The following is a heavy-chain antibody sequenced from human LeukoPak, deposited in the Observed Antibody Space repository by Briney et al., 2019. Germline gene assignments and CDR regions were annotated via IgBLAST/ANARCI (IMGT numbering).Heavy chain of an antibody. CDR2: IIPIIAVS. CDR3: ARDERQLWSEGAFDI. J-gene: IGHJ3*02. CDR1: GGTFSSSA. Sequence: SVKVSCKASGGTFSSSAISWVRQVPGQGLEWMGKIIPIIAVSNIAQKFQGRVTITADKSTTTAHMELSSLRSEDTAIYYCARDERQLWSEGAFDIWGLGTMVTVSA. V-gene: IGHV1-69*04. D-gene: IGHD1-1*01.